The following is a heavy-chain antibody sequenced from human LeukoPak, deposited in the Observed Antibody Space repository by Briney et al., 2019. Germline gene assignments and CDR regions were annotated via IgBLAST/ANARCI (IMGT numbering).Heavy chain of an antibody. D-gene: IGHD3-22*01. CDR3: ARDLHDSSGYYWGGYYYYGMDV. J-gene: IGHJ6*02. CDR1: GYTFTSYA. Sequence: ASVKVSCKASGYTFTSYAMHWVRQAPGQRLECMGWINAGNGNTKYSQKFQGRVTITRDTSASTAYMELSSLRPEDTAVYYCARDLHDSSGYYWGGYYYYGMDVWGQGTTVTVSS. CDR2: INAGNGNT. V-gene: IGHV1-3*01.